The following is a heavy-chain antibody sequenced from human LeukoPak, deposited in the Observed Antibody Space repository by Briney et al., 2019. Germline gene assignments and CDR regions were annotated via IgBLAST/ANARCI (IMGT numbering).Heavy chain of an antibody. CDR3: ASHQPDYYDSNLYFDY. D-gene: IGHD3-22*01. CDR1: GYSISSSYY. V-gene: IGHV4-38-2*01. CDR2: IYYSGST. J-gene: IGHJ4*02. Sequence: PSETLSLTCAVSGYSISSSYYWGWIRQPPGKGLEWIGSIYYSGSTYYNPSLKSRVTISVDTSKNQFSLKLSSVTAADTAVYYCASHQPDYYDSNLYFDYWGQGTLVTVSS.